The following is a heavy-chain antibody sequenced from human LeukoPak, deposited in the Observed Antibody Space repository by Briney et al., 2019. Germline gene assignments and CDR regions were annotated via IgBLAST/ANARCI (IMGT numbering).Heavy chain of an antibody. D-gene: IGHD2-8*01. J-gene: IGHJ4*02. CDR2: ISDSGDYT. Sequence: GGSLTLSCAASGFTFNNYAMSWVRQTPGKGLEWVSVISDSGDYTSYADSVRGRFTISRDNSRNTLYLQMISLRPEDTAVYYCAKDTSIGKYCTNGVCSPFDYWGQGTLVTVSS. CDR1: GFTFNNYA. CDR3: AKDTSIGKYCTNGVCSPFDY. V-gene: IGHV3-23*01.